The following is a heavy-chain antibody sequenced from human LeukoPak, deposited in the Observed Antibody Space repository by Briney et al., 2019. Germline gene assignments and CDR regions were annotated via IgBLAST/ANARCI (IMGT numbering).Heavy chain of an antibody. V-gene: IGHV5-10-1*01. CDR3: ARSKAVDF. CDR1: GYNFRSYW. Sequence: GESLRTSCQGSGYNFRSYWINWVRQMPGKGLEWMGTIDPSDSYTDYSPSFQGHVTITADKSINTAYLQWSSLRASDTAIYYCARSKAVDFWGQGTLVTVSS. CDR2: IDPSDSYT. J-gene: IGHJ4*02.